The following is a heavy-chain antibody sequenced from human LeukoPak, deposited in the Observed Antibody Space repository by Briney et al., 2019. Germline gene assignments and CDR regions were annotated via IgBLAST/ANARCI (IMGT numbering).Heavy chain of an antibody. CDR2: INAGNGNT. J-gene: IGHJ3*02. Sequence: GASVKVSCKASGYTFTSYAMHWVRQAPGQRLEWMGWINAGNGNTKYSQKFQGRVTITRDTSASTAYMELSSLRSEDTAVYYCARDTTEEWTDLPSSSWTGGAFDIWGQGTMVTVSS. CDR3: ARDTTEEWTDLPSSSWTGGAFDI. CDR1: GYTFTSYA. D-gene: IGHD6-13*01. V-gene: IGHV1-3*01.